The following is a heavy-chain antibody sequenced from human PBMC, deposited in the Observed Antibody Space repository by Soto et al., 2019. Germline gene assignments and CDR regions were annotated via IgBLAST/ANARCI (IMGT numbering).Heavy chain of an antibody. J-gene: IGHJ6*02. CDR2: ISTYNGNT. Sequence: EASVKVSCKASGYTFTCYGITWVRQAPGQGLEWMGWISTYNGNTDYAQKLQGRVTMTTDTSTNTAYMELRSLRSDDTAVYYCARGSFYYETRGPRFYRMDVWGQGTTVTVSS. D-gene: IGHD3-22*01. CDR3: ARGSFYYETRGPRFYRMDV. V-gene: IGHV1-18*01. CDR1: GYTFTCYG.